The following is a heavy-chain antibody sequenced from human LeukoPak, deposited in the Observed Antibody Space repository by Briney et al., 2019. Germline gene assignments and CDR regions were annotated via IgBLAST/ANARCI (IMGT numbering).Heavy chain of an antibody. Sequence: SETLSLTCSVSGVSISSLYWSWIRQPPGKGLEWIGYIYYTGSTNYNPSLMSRVTMFVDMSKNQFSLRLSSVTAADTAVYYCAIHRAYSSSSPFDYWGQGTLVTVAS. CDR1: GVSISSLY. J-gene: IGHJ4*02. D-gene: IGHD6-6*01. CDR2: IYYTGST. V-gene: IGHV4-59*08. CDR3: AIHRAYSSSSPFDY.